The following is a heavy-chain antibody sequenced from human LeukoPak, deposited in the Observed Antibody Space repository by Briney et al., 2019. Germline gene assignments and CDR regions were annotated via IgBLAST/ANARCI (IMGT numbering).Heavy chain of an antibody. CDR1: GFTFSSYG. CDR3: AKGRGYSYGWLDY. D-gene: IGHD5-18*01. J-gene: IGHJ4*02. CDR2: IWYDGSNK. V-gene: IGHV3-33*06. Sequence: GGSLRLSCAASGFTFSSYGMHWVRQAPGKGLEWVAVIWYDGSNKYYADSVKGRFTISRDNSKNTLYLQMNSQRAEDTAVYYCAKGRGYSYGWLDYWGQGTLVTVSS.